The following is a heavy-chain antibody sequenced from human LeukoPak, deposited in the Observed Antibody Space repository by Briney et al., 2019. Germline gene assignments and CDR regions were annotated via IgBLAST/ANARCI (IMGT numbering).Heavy chain of an antibody. Sequence: PGRSLRLSCAASGFTFSSYGMHWVRQAPGKGLEWVAVIWYDGSNKYYADSVKGRFTISRDNSKNTLYLQMNSLRAEDTAVYYCARDQLDYDFWSGYPALFPYYYYYYGMDVWGQGTTVTVSS. J-gene: IGHJ6*02. CDR3: ARDQLDYDFWSGYPALFPYYYYYYGMDV. V-gene: IGHV3-33*08. CDR1: GFTFSSYG. CDR2: IWYDGSNK. D-gene: IGHD3-3*01.